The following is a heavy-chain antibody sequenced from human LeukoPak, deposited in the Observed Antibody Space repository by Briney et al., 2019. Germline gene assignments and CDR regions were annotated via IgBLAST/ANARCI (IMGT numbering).Heavy chain of an antibody. Sequence: GGSLRLSCAASGFTFSSYSMSWVRQAPGKGLEWVSYISTSGSIYHVDSVKGRFTISRDNAKNSLYLQMSSLRDEDTAVYYCARPNMVQGTNIAAFDSWGQGTLVTVSS. CDR3: ARPNMVQGTNIAAFDS. J-gene: IGHJ4*02. D-gene: IGHD3-10*01. CDR1: GFTFSSYS. CDR2: ISTSGSI. V-gene: IGHV3-48*02.